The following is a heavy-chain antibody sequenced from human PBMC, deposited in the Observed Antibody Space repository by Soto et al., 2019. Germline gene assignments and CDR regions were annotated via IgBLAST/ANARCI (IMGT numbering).Heavy chain of an antibody. CDR2: IYHSGST. V-gene: IGHV4-38-2*01. CDR1: GYSISSGYY. Sequence: PSETLSLTCAVSGYSISSGYYWGWIRQPPGKGLGWIGSIYHSGSTYYNPSLKSRVTISVDTSKNQFSLKLSSVTAADTAVYYCARPPPVAAAGNTAPGWFDTWGQGTLVTVSS. CDR3: ARPPPVAAAGNTAPGWFDT. J-gene: IGHJ5*02. D-gene: IGHD6-13*01.